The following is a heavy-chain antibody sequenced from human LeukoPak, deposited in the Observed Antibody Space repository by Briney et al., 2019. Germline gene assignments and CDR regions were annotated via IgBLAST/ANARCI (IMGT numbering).Heavy chain of an antibody. CDR1: GYTFTSYG. CDR3: ARGLGVVVAATSFDY. V-gene: IGHV1-18*01. D-gene: IGHD2-15*01. CDR2: ISAYNGNT. Sequence: ASVKVSCKASGYTFTSYGISWVRQAPGQGLEWMGWISAYNGNTNYAQKLQGRVTMTTDTSTSTAYMELRSLRSDDTAVYYCARGLGVVVAATSFDYWGQGTLVTVSS. J-gene: IGHJ4*02.